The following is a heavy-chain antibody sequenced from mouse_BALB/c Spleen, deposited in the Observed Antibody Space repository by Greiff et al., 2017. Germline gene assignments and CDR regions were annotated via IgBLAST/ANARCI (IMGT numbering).Heavy chain of an antibody. V-gene: IGHV14-3*02. J-gene: IGHJ3*01. Sequence: EVQLQQSGAELVKPGASVKLSCTASGFNIKDTYMHWVKQRPEQGLEWIGRIDPANGNTKYDPKFQGKATITADTSSNTAYLQLSSLTSEDTAVYYCAKRGYGNDAFAYWGQGTLVTVSA. D-gene: IGHD2-2*01. CDR1: GFNIKDTY. CDR3: AKRGYGNDAFAY. CDR2: IDPANGNT.